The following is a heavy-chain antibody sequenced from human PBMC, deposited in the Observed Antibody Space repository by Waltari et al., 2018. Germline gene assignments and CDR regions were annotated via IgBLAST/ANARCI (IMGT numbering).Heavy chain of an antibody. CDR1: GFTLGDYA. D-gene: IGHD3-16*01. CDR2: IRSKDYGGTT. V-gene: IGHV3-49*04. J-gene: IGHJ4*02. CDR3: TRVRSWGLLEY. Sequence: EVQLVESGGDLVQPGRSLRLSCTASGFTLGDYAMTWVRQVPGKGRERVALIRSKDYGGTTKYAASVKGRFTISRDESKNIAYLQMNSLETEDTAMYFCTRVRSWGLLEYWGQGTLVTVSS.